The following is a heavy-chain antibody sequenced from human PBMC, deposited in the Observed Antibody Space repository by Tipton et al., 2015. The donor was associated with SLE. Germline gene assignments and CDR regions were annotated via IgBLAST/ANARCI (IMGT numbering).Heavy chain of an antibody. CDR1: GGSISSSTYY. CDR2: IFYNGNT. J-gene: IGHJ4*02. D-gene: IGHD2-21*01. Sequence: TLSLTCTVSGGSISSSTYYWGWIRQPPGKGLEWIGSIFYNGNTYYSPSLKSRVTISLDTSKNQFSLKLNSVTAADTAVYYCARHCQSYASVYRGLGTLVTVSS. V-gene: IGHV4-39*07. CDR3: ARHCQSYASVY.